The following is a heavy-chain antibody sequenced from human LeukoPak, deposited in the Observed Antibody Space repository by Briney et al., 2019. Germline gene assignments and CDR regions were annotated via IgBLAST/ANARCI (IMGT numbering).Heavy chain of an antibody. CDR2: IYYSGST. V-gene: IGHV4-59*12. CDR1: GGSISSYY. Sequence: SETLSLTCTVSGGSISSYYWSWIRQPPGKGLEWIGYIYYSGSTDYNPSLKSRVTISVDTSKNQFSLKLSSVTAADTAVYYCARGEPDYFDYWGQGTLVTVSS. D-gene: IGHD1-14*01. CDR3: ARGEPDYFDY. J-gene: IGHJ4*02.